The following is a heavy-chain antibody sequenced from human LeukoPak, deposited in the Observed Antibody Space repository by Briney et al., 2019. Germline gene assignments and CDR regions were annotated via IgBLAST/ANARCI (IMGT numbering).Heavy chain of an antibody. Sequence: ASVKVSCKASGYTFTGYYMHWVRQAPEQGLECMGWINPNSGGTNYAQKFQGRVTMTRDTSISTAYMELSRLRSDDTAVYYCARDPQILEWLLYPYFDYWGQGTLVTVSS. CDR2: INPNSGGT. CDR3: ARDPQILEWLLYPYFDY. J-gene: IGHJ4*02. V-gene: IGHV1-2*02. D-gene: IGHD3-3*01. CDR1: GYTFTGYY.